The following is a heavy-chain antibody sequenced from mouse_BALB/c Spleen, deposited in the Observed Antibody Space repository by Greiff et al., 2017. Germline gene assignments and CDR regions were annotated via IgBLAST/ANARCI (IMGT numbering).Heavy chain of an antibody. J-gene: IGHJ4*01. CDR2: INPYNGDT. V-gene: IGHV1-20*01. CDR3: ARSGRLRPFYYAMDY. CDR1: GYSFTGYF. D-gene: IGHD2-4*01. Sequence: VQLQQSGPELVKPGASVKISCKASGYSFTGYFMNWVKQSHGKSLEWIGRINPYNGDTFYNQKFKGKATLTVDKSSSTAYMQLSRLTSEDSAVYFCARSGRLRPFYYAMDYWGQGTSVTVSS.